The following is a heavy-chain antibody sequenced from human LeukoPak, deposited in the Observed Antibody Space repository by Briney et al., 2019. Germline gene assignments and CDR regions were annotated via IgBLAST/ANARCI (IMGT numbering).Heavy chain of an antibody. J-gene: IGHJ4*02. V-gene: IGHV4-59*11. Sequence: SETLSLTCTVSGGSISSHYWSWIRQPPGKGLEWIGYIYYSGSTNYNPSLKSRVTISVDTSKNQFSLKLSSVTAADTAVYYCARGAGSDFWSGYYRDYFDYWGQGTLVTFSS. CDR1: GGSISSHY. CDR3: ARGAGSDFWSGYYRDYFDY. CDR2: IYYSGST. D-gene: IGHD3-3*01.